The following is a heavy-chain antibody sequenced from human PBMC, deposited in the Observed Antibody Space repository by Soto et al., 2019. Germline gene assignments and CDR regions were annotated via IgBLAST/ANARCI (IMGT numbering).Heavy chain of an antibody. CDR2: IWYDGSNK. Sequence: GGSLRLSCAASGFTFSSYGMHWVRQAPGKGLEWVAVIWYDGSNKYYADSVKGRFTISRDNSKNTLYLQMNSLRAEDTAVYYCARSGYCSGGSCFDNDAFDIWGQGTMVTVS. CDR3: ARSGYCSGGSCFDNDAFDI. D-gene: IGHD2-15*01. J-gene: IGHJ3*02. V-gene: IGHV3-33*01. CDR1: GFTFSSYG.